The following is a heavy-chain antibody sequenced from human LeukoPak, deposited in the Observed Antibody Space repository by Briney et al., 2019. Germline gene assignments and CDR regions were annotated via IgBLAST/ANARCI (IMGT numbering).Heavy chain of an antibody. CDR1: GGSFSGYY. CDR3: ARVPPSGSYHDY. CDR2: INHSGST. V-gene: IGHV4-34*01. Sequence: SETLSLTCAVYGGSFSGYYWSWIRQPPGKGLEWIGEINHSGSTNYNPSLKSRVTISVDTSKNQFSLKLSSVTAADTAVYYCARVPPSGSYHDYWGQGTLVTVSS. J-gene: IGHJ4*02. D-gene: IGHD3-10*01.